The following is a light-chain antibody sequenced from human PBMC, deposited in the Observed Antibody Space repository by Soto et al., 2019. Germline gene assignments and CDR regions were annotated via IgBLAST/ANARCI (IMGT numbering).Light chain of an antibody. Sequence: QSVLTQPPSASGSLGQSVTISCTGTTSDVGGYNYVSWYQQHPGKAPKFMIYQVSKRPSGVPDRFSGSRSGNTASLTVSGLQTEDEADYYCSSYAGGNNWVFGGGTKLTGL. J-gene: IGLJ3*02. V-gene: IGLV2-8*01. CDR2: QVS. CDR3: SSYAGGNNWV. CDR1: TSDVGGYNY.